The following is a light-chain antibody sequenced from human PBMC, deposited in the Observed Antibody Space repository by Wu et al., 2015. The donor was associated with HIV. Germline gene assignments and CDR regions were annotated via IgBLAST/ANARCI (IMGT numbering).Light chain of an antibody. Sequence: EIVLTQSPATLSLSPGERATLSCRASQSVSTFLAWYQQKPGQAPRLLIYGASNRATGIPARFSGSGSGTDFTLTISSLEPEDFAIYYCQQRSVWPWTFGQGTKADIK. V-gene: IGKV3-11*01. CDR3: QQRSVWPWT. CDR2: GAS. CDR1: QSVSTF. J-gene: IGKJ1*01.